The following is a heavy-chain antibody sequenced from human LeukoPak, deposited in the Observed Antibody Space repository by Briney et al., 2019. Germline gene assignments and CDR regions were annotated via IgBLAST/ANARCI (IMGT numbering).Heavy chain of an antibody. CDR3: ARAYYDSSGYFGDAFDI. CDR2: ISAYNGNT. Sequence: ASVKVSCKASGYTFTSYGISWVRQAPGQGLEWMGWISAYNGNTNYAQKLQGGVTMTTDTSTSTAYMELRSLRSDDTAVYYCARAYYDSSGYFGDAFDIWGQGTLVTVSS. D-gene: IGHD3-22*01. CDR1: GYTFTSYG. V-gene: IGHV1-18*01. J-gene: IGHJ3*02.